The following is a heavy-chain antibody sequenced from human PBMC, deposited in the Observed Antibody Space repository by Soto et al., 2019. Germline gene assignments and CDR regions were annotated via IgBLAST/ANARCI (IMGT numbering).Heavy chain of an antibody. Sequence: SETLSLTCTVSGGSISSGDYYWSWIRQPPGKGLEWIGYIYYSGSTYYNPSLKSRVTISVDTSKNQFSLKLSSVTAADTAVYYCARDNARDGPAAPGDWFDPWGQGTLVTVSS. D-gene: IGHD2-2*01. J-gene: IGHJ5*02. CDR2: IYYSGST. CDR1: GGSISSGDYY. CDR3: ARDNARDGPAAPGDWFDP. V-gene: IGHV4-30-4*01.